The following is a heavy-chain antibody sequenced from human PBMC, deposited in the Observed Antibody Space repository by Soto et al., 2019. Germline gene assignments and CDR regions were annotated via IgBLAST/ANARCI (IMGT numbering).Heavy chain of an antibody. CDR3: ARPASSGWQPGSFDY. J-gene: IGHJ4*02. V-gene: IGHV3-21*01. CDR2: ISSSSSYI. D-gene: IGHD6-19*01. Sequence: EVQLVESGGGLVKPGGSLRLSCAASGFTFSSYSMNWVRQAPGKGLEWVSSISSSSSYIYYADSVKGRFTISRDNAKNSLYLQMNSLRAEDTAVYYCARPASSGWQPGSFDYWGQLTLVTVSS. CDR1: GFTFSSYS.